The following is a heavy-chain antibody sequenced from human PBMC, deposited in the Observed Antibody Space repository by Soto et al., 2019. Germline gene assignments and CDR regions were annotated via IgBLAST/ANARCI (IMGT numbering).Heavy chain of an antibody. CDR2: INHSGST. D-gene: IGHD1-1*01. CDR1: GGSFSGYY. Sequence: PSESLSLTCAVYGGSFSGYYWSWIRQPPGKGLEWIGEINHSGSTNYNPSLKSRVTISVDTSKNQFSLTLSSVTAADTAVYYCARGRNWNSYRDNWFDPWGQGTLVTVSS. V-gene: IGHV4-34*01. CDR3: ARGRNWNSYRDNWFDP. J-gene: IGHJ5*02.